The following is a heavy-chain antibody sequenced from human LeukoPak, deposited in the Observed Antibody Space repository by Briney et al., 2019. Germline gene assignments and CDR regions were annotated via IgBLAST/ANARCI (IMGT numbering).Heavy chain of an antibody. Sequence: PSEALSLTCSVSGGSISTYYWSWIRQPPGKGLEWIGYNYNRGTTNYNPSLKSRVTISVDRSKNQFSLSLTSVTAADTAVYYCARERASAGPHFEHWGRGILVTVSS. D-gene: IGHD6-13*01. CDR2: NYNRGTT. CDR3: ARERASAGPHFEH. CDR1: GGSISTYY. J-gene: IGHJ4*02. V-gene: IGHV4-59*01.